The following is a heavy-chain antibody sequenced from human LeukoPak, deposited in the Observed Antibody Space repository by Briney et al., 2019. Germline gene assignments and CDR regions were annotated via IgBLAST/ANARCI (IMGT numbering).Heavy chain of an antibody. Sequence: GGSLRLSCAASGFTFSSYAMSWVRQAAGKGLECVSGVSGSGGSTYYADSVKGRFTISRDNSKNTLYLQMSSLRAEDTAVYYCAKRPSHCSTTRCYFGEWDHWGQGTLVTVSS. CDR1: GFTFSSYA. V-gene: IGHV3-23*01. CDR3: AKRPSHCSTTRCYFGEWDH. J-gene: IGHJ4*02. D-gene: IGHD2-2*01. CDR2: VSGSGGST.